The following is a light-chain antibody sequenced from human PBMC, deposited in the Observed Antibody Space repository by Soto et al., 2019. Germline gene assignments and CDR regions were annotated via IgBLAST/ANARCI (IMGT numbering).Light chain of an antibody. CDR1: QAIRTA. CDR2: SAS. V-gene: IGKV1-17*01. J-gene: IGKJ4*01. Sequence: IQLTQSPSSLSASVGDRVTITCRASQAIRTALGWYQQKPGKVPKLLIYSASTLQSGVPSRFSGSGSETEFSLTIRALQPEDFATYSCQHLSRYPLTFGGGTKVDIK. CDR3: QHLSRYPLT.